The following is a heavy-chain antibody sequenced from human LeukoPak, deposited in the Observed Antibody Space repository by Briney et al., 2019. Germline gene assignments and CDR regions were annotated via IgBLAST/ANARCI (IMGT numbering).Heavy chain of an antibody. D-gene: IGHD4-17*01. CDR2: ISSSGSTI. Sequence: GGSLRLSCAVSGFTFSSYEMNWVRQAPGKGLEWVSYISSSGSTIYYADSVKGRFTISRDNAKNSLYLQMNSLRAEDTAVYYCAKKNGDYGMDVWGQGTTVTVSS. J-gene: IGHJ6*02. CDR1: GFTFSSYE. V-gene: IGHV3-48*03. CDR3: AKKNGDYGMDV.